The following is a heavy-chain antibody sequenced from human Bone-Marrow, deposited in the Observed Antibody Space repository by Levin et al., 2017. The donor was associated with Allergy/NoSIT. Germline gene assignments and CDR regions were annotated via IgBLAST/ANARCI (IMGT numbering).Heavy chain of an antibody. CDR1: GGSISSSSYY. Sequence: SETLSLTCTVSGGSISSSSYYWGWIRQPPGKGLEWIGSIYYSGSTYYNPSLKSRVTISVDTSKNQFSLKLSSVTAADTAVYYCARHNWNYLSWFDPWGQGTLVTVSS. CDR3: ARHNWNYLSWFDP. D-gene: IGHD1-7*01. CDR2: IYYSGST. V-gene: IGHV4-39*01. J-gene: IGHJ5*02.